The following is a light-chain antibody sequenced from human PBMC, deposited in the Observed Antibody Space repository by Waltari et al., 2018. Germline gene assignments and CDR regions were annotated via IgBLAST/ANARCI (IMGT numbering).Light chain of an antibody. V-gene: IGKV3-20*01. CDR3: QKYGSLPAT. CDR2: DAS. J-gene: IGKJ1*01. Sequence: EMVLTQSPGTLSLSPGERATLSCRASQSVSRTLAWYQQKPGQAPRLLIYDASSRATGIADRFSGSGSGTDFSLTISRLEPEDFAVYYCQKYGSLPATFGQGTKVEIK. CDR1: QSVSRT.